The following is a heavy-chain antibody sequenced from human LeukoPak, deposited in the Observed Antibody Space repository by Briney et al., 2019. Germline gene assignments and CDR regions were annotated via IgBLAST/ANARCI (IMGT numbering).Heavy chain of an antibody. J-gene: IGHJ5*02. CDR1: GDSISSYY. CDR3: ARVGENYDFWSGYYWFDP. CDR2: IYYIGST. D-gene: IGHD3-3*01. Sequence: PSETLSLTYTVSGDSISSYYLSWIRQPPGKGLEWIGYIYYIGSTNYNPSLKSRVTISVDTSKNQFTLKLSSVTAADTAEYYCARVGENYDFWSGYYWFDPWGQGTLVTVSS. V-gene: IGHV4-59*01.